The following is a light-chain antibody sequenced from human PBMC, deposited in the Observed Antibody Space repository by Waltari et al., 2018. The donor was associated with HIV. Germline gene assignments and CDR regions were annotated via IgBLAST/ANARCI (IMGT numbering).Light chain of an antibody. V-gene: IGLV2-14*03. J-gene: IGLJ2*01. Sequence: QSALTQPAPVSGSPGQSITISCSNDVGTFTYVSWYQQHPGKAPKVIIYDVNNRPSGVSNRFSGSKSGMTASLTISGLRIEDEADYYCSSYTGHIALVGGGTKLTVL. CDR2: DVN. CDR1: NDVGTFTY. CDR3: SSYTGHIAL.